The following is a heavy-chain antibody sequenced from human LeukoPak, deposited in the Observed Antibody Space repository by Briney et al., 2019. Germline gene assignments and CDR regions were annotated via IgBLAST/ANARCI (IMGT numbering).Heavy chain of an antibody. CDR3: AGAGYYYGMDV. CDR2: INPSGGST. V-gene: IGHV1-46*01. CDR1: GYTFTSYY. J-gene: IGHJ6*02. Sequence: ASVKVSCKASGYTFTSYYMHWVRQAPGQGLEWMGTINPSGGSTSYAQKFQGRVTMTRDTSTSTVYMELSSLRSEDTAVYYCAGAGYYYGMDVWGQGTTVTVSS.